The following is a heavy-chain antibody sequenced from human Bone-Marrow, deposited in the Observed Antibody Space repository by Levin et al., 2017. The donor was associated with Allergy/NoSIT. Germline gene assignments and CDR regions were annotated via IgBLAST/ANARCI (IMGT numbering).Heavy chain of an antibody. V-gene: IGHV1-18*01. CDR3: ARDPRTTYSRYFDY. J-gene: IGHJ4*02. CDR1: GYAFSTFG. Sequence: ASVKVSCRTSGYAFSTFGFTWVRQAPGQGLEWVGWINAYNGNTVYGKKFQGRVTLTTDTSTSTAYMDLRSLGSDDTAVYSCARDPRTTYSRYFDYWGQGSLVTVSS. CDR2: INAYNGNT. D-gene: IGHD2-21*01.